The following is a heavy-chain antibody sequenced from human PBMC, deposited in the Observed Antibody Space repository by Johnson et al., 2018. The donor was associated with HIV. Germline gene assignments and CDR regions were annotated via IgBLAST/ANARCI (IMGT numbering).Heavy chain of an antibody. CDR2: LSYAGTNE. Sequence: QEQLVESGGGLVKPGGSLRLSCVASGVIFSDYYMSWIRQAPGKGLEWVAVLSYAGTNEYYADSVRGRFTISRDNSKNTLSLQMNTLRAEDTAVHYCAKEMYYFNSGNHFDAFHVWGQGTLVTVSS. J-gene: IGHJ3*01. CDR1: GVIFSDYY. V-gene: IGHV3-30*18. CDR3: AKEMYYFNSGNHFDAFHV. D-gene: IGHD3-10*01.